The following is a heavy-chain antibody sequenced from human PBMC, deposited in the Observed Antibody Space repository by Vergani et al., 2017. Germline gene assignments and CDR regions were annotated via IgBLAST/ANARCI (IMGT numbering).Heavy chain of an antibody. CDR2: INHSGST. D-gene: IGHD6-19*01. V-gene: IGHV4-34*01. CDR3: ARHSTVEWLVKLGWIDP. Sequence: QVQLQQWGAGLLKPSETLSLTCAVYGESFSGYYWSWIRQPPGKGLEWIGEINHSGSTNYNPSLKSRVTISLDTSNNQFSLKLSSVTAADTAVYFCARHSTVEWLVKLGWIDPWGQGILVTVSS. CDR1: GESFSGYY. J-gene: IGHJ5*02.